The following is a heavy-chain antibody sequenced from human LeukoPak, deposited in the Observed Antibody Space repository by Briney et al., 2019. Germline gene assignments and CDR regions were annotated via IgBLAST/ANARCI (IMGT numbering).Heavy chain of an antibody. V-gene: IGHV4-4*02. CDR1: GGSISSSNW. CDR3: VRAVSLLPPAW. D-gene: IGHD2-15*01. Sequence: PSETLSLTCAVSGGSISSSNWWSWVRQPPGKGLEWIGEIYHSGSTNYNPSLKSRVTILGDTSENQFFLKVNSVTAADTGVYYCVRAVSLLPPAWWGQGILVTVSS. CDR2: IYHSGST. J-gene: IGHJ4*02.